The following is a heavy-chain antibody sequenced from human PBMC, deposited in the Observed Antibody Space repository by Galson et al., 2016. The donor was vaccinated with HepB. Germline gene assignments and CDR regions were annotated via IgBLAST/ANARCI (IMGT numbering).Heavy chain of an antibody. V-gene: IGHV3-30*18. J-gene: IGHJ4*02. CDR2: ISNDGSDK. CDR3: AKDPVRYSATYYFDY. Sequence: SLRLSCAASGFTFSTYGMHWVRQAPGKGLEWVAVISNDGSDKYYADSVKGRFTISRDNSKNRLYLQMNSLRAEDTAVYYCAKDPVRYSATYYFDYWGQGTLVTVSS. CDR1: GFTFSTYG. D-gene: IGHD5-18*01.